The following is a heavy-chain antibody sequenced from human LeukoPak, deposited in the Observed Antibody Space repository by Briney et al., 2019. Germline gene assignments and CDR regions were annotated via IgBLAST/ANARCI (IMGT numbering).Heavy chain of an antibody. D-gene: IGHD6-13*01. CDR2: MNPNSGNT. CDR1: GYTFTSYD. CDR3: ARGRSIAAAGWVAITMRAYCYMDV. V-gene: IGHV1-8*01. Sequence: ASVKVSCKASGYTFTSYDINWVRQATGQGLEWMGWMNPNSGNTGYAQKFQGRVTMTRSTSISTAYMELSSLRSEDTAVYYCARGRSIAAAGWVAITMRAYCYMDVWGKGTTVTVSS. J-gene: IGHJ6*03.